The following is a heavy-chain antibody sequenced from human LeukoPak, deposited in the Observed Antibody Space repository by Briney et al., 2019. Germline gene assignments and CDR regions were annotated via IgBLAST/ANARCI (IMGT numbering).Heavy chain of an antibody. D-gene: IGHD1-26*01. J-gene: IGHJ2*01. CDR1: GFTFSFYA. CDR2: ITSSGNTT. V-gene: IGHV3-23*01. Sequence: GGSLRLSCAASGFTFSFYAMSWVRQAPGKGLEWVAGITSSGNTTYYADPVKGWFTISRDNSRNILYLQMDSLRAEDTAIYYCAKDFGGSDYDGYFDLWGRGTVVTVSS. CDR3: AKDFGGSDYDGYFDL.